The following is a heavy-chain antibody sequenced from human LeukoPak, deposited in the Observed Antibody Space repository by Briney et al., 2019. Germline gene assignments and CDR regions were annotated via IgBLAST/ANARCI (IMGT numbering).Heavy chain of an antibody. D-gene: IGHD3-9*01. CDR2: ISSSSSYI. V-gene: IGHV3-21*01. CDR3: ARDYYDILPGYEGAFDI. Sequence: GGSLRLSCAASGFTFSSYSMNWVRQAPGKGLEWVSSISSSSSYIYYADSVKGRFTISRDNAKNSLYLQMNSLRAEDTAVYYCARDYYDILPGYEGAFDIWGQGTMVTVSS. J-gene: IGHJ3*02. CDR1: GFTFSSYS.